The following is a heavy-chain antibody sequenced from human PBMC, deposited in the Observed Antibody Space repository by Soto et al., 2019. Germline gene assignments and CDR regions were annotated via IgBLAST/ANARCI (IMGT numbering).Heavy chain of an antibody. V-gene: IGHV3-64*01. D-gene: IGHD2-21*02. J-gene: IGHJ5*02. CDR1: GFTFSNYG. Sequence: SLRLSCAASGFTFSNYGMYWVRQATGKGLEYVSAISSNGGSTYYANSVKGRFTISRDNSKNTLYLQMGSLRAEDMAVYYCARERGAVTANWFDPWGQGTLVTVSS. CDR3: ARERGAVTANWFDP. CDR2: ISSNGGST.